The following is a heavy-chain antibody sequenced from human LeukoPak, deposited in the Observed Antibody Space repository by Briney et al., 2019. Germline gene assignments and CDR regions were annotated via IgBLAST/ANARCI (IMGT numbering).Heavy chain of an antibody. CDR1: GFDVSPYT. CDR3: ASRGTTFLS. D-gene: IGHD3-16*01. Sequence: GPSLRPSCSASGFDVSPYTMDSVRQPPGKGLEWVASISNDGSYMYNGDSLKGRFTISRDNAKNTRYLQLDSLSAEDTATYYCASRGTTFLSWGQGTLVTASS. CDR2: ISNDGSYM. V-gene: IGHV3-21*03. J-gene: IGHJ4*02.